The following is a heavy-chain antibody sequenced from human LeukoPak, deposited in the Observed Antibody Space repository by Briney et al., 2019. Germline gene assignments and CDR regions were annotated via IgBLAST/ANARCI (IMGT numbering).Heavy chain of an antibody. CDR3: ATLPYYYDSSGSYYFDY. Sequence: GGSLRLSCAASGFIFSSSGMSWVRQAPGKGLEWVSAISGSGGGTYYADSVKGRFTISRDNSKNTLYLHMNSLRVEDTAVYYCATLPYYYDSSGSYYFDYWGQGTLVTVS. J-gene: IGHJ4*02. CDR1: GFIFSSSG. D-gene: IGHD3-22*01. V-gene: IGHV3-23*01. CDR2: ISGSGGGT.